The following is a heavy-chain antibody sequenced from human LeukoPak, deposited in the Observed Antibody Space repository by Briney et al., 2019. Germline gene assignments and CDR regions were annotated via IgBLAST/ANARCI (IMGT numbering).Heavy chain of an antibody. V-gene: IGHV3-7*03. D-gene: IGHD3-22*01. J-gene: IGHJ4*02. CDR3: ARDLTPGYYYDSSGYYLGY. CDR1: GFTFSSYW. Sequence: GGSLRLSCAASGFTFSSYWMSWVRQAPGKGLEWVANIKQDGSEKYYVDSVKGRFTISGDSAKNSLYLQMNSLRAEDTAVYYCARDLTPGYYYDSSGYYLGYWGQGTLVTVSS. CDR2: IKQDGSEK.